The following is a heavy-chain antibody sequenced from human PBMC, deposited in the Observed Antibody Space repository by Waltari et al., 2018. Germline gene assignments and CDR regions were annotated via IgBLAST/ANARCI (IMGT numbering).Heavy chain of an antibody. D-gene: IGHD6-13*01. V-gene: IGHV4-39*07. CDR1: GGSISSSRYY. CDR3: ASGYSSSNWFDP. CDR2: IYYSGST. Sequence: QLQLQESGPGLVKPSETLSLTCPVSGGSISSSRYYWGWIRQPPGKGLEWIGSIYYSGSTYYNPSLKSRVTISVDTSKNQFSLKLSSVTAADTAVYYCASGYSSSNWFDPWGQGTLVTVSS. J-gene: IGHJ5*02.